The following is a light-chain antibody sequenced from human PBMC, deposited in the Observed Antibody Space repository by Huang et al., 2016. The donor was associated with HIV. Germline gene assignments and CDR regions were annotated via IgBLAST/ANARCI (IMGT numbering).Light chain of an antibody. CDR1: QSVLYSSNNKNY. Sequence: DIVMTQSPDSLAVSLGERATINCKSSQSVLYSSNNKNYLAWYQQKPGQPPKLLIYWASTRESGVPDRLSGSGSGTDFTLTISSLQAEDVAVYYCQQYYSPPEFTFGGWTKEGIK. CDR3: QQYYSPPEFT. J-gene: IGKJ4*01. V-gene: IGKV4-1*01. CDR2: WAS.